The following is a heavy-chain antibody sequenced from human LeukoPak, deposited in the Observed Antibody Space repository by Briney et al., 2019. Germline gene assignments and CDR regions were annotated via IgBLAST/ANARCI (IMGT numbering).Heavy chain of an antibody. D-gene: IGHD2-21*01. Sequence: GGSLRLSCTASGFTFGDYAMSWFRQAPGKGLEWVGFIRSKAYGGTTEYVASVKGRFTISRDDSKSIAYLQMNSLKTEDTAVYYCSRDSVAIGTYFDYWGQGTLVTVSS. CDR1: GFTFGDYA. CDR2: IRSKAYGGTT. CDR3: SRDSVAIGTYFDY. J-gene: IGHJ4*02. V-gene: IGHV3-49*03.